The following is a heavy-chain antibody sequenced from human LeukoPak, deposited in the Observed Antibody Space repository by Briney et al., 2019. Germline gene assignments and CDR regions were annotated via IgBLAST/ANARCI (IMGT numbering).Heavy chain of an antibody. Sequence: PGRSLRLSCAASGFTFSSYGMHWVRQAPTKGLEWVAVISYDRSNKYYTDSVKGRFTISRDNSKNTLYLQMNSLRSEDTAVYYCANGRTYFDYWGQGTLVTVSS. CDR1: GFTFSSYG. J-gene: IGHJ4*02. CDR2: ISYDRSNK. V-gene: IGHV3-30*18. CDR3: ANGRTYFDY.